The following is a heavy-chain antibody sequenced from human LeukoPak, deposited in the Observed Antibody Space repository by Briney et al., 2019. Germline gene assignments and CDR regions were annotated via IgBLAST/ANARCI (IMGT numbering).Heavy chain of an antibody. CDR2: ISGSSRST. V-gene: IGHV3-23*01. J-gene: IGHJ6*02. CDR3: AKGISDMDV. CDR1: GFTFSSYA. Sequence: GGSLRLSCAASGFTFSSYAMSWVRQAPGKGLEWVSTISGSSRSTYYADSVKGRFAISRDNSKNTLYLQMNSLRAEDTAVYFCAKGISDMDVWGQGTTVTVSS.